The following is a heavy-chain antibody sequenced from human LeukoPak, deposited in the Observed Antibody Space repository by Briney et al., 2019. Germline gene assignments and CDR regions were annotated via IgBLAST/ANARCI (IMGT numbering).Heavy chain of an antibody. CDR2: INHSGST. J-gene: IGHJ4*02. Sequence: PSETLSLTCAVYGWSFSGYYWSWICQPPGKGLEWIGEINHSGSTNYNPSLKSRVTISVDKSKNQFFLKLTSVTAADTAVYYCAKMEDGDDYHDSSGYYGDYWGQGTLVTVSS. V-gene: IGHV4-34*01. D-gene: IGHD3-22*01. CDR1: GWSFSGYY. CDR3: AKMEDGDDYHDSSGYYGDY.